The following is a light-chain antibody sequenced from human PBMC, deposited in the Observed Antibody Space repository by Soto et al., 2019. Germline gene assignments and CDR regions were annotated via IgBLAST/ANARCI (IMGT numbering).Light chain of an antibody. Sequence: ENVLTQSPGTLSLSPGERATLSCRASQTVSRSFLAWYQQKPGQAPSLLIYGSSSRASGIPDRFSGSGSGTDFTLTISRLEPEDFAVYYCQQYSSSPYSFGQGTKLEIK. J-gene: IGKJ2*03. V-gene: IGKV3-20*01. CDR3: QQYSSSPYS. CDR1: QTVSRSF. CDR2: GSS.